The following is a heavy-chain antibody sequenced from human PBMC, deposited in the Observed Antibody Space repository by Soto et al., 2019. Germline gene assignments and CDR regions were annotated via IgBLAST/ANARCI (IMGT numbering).Heavy chain of an antibody. Sequence: PSQTHSLTCAFSGDSVSSNSAAWNWIRESPSRGLEWLGRTYYRSKWYNDYAVSGKSSITINPDTSKNQFSLQLNSVNPEDTAVYYCAREMYSCNPDGFDIWGQGTMVTVSS. V-gene: IGHV6-1*01. D-gene: IGHD1-20*01. CDR2: TYYRSKWYN. CDR1: GDSVSSNSAA. J-gene: IGHJ3*02. CDR3: AREMYSCNPDGFDI.